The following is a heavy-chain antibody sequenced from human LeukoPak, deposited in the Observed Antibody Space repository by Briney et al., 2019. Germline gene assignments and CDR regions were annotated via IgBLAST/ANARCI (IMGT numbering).Heavy chain of an antibody. CDR3: ARGRRAARSFDY. V-gene: IGHV4-39*01. D-gene: IGHD6-6*01. CDR2: IYYSGST. Sequence: PSETLSLTCTVSGGSISSSSYYWGWIRQHPGKGLEWIGSIYYSGSTYYNSSLKSRVTISVDTSKNQFSLKLSSVTAADTAVYYCARGRRAARSFDYWGQGTLVTVSS. CDR1: GGSISSSSYY. J-gene: IGHJ4*02.